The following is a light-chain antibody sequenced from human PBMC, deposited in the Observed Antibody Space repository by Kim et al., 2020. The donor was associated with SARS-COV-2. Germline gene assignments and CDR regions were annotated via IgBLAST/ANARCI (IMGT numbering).Light chain of an antibody. CDR1: ETISSDY. V-gene: IGKV3-20*01. J-gene: IGKJ2*01. CDR2: GAS. Sequence: EIVLTQSPGTLSLSPGERATLSCRTSETISSDYVAWYRHKPGQAPRLLIYGASTRATGIPERFSGSGSGTDFTLTICRLEPEDFAVYYCQQYDPSFPYTFGQGTKLEI. CDR3: QQYDPSFPYT.